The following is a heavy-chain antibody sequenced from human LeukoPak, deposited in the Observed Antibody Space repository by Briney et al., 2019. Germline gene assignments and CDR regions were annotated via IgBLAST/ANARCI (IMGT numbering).Heavy chain of an antibody. CDR1: GFTFSSYG. CDR2: ISYDGSNK. J-gene: IGHJ4*02. D-gene: IGHD1-26*01. CDR3: AKDSGSYQLGY. V-gene: IGHV3-30*18. Sequence: GGSLRLSCAASGFTFSSYGMHWVRQAPGKGLERVAVISYDGSNKYYADSVKGRFTISRDNSKNTLYLQMNSLRAEDTAVYYCAKDSGSYQLGYWGQGTLVTVSS.